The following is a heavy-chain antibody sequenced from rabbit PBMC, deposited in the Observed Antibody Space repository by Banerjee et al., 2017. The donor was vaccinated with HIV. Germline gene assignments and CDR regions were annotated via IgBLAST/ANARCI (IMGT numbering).Heavy chain of an antibody. CDR3: ARYSNGYYMGNL. D-gene: IGHD1-1*01. Sequence: QEQLEESGGDLVKPEGSLTLTCTASGFSFSSSYWICWVRQAPGKGLEWIACIYAGSSGSTYYASWAKGRFTISKTSSTTVTLQMTSLTAADTATYFCARYSNGYYMGNLWGPGTLVTVS. CDR2: IYAGSSGST. J-gene: IGHJ4*01. CDR1: GFSFSSSYW. V-gene: IGHV1S45*01.